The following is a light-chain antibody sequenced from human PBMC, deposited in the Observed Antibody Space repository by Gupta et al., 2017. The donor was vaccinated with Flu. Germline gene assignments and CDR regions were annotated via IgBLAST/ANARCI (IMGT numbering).Light chain of an antibody. Sequence: TSSDVGGYNYVSWYQQHPGKAPKLMIYDVSKRPSGVPDRFSGSKSGNTASLTISGLQAEDEADYYCYSYAGSYTWVFGGGTKLTVL. CDR3: YSYAGSYTWV. CDR2: DVS. V-gene: IGLV2-11*01. J-gene: IGLJ3*02. CDR1: SSDVGGYNY.